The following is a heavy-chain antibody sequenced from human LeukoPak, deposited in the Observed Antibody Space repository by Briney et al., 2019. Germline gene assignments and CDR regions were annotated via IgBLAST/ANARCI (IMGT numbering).Heavy chain of an antibody. J-gene: IGHJ4*02. CDR2: IYHSGST. D-gene: IGHD2-15*01. V-gene: IGHV4-30-2*01. CDR3: ATGGYYFDY. CDR1: GASISSGGYS. Sequence: SETLSLTCTVSGASISSGGYSWSWIRQPPGKGLEWIGYIYHSGSTYYNPSLKSRVTISVDRSKNQFSLKLSSVTAADTAVYYCATGGYYFDYWGQGTLVTVSS.